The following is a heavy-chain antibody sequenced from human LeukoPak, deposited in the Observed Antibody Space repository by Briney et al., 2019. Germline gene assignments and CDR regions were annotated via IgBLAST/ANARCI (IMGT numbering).Heavy chain of an antibody. D-gene: IGHD1-26*01. CDR1: GFTFSSYA. V-gene: IGHV3-30*04. J-gene: IGHJ6*03. CDR3: AARGGPASFHYMDV. CDR2: ISYDGSNK. Sequence: TGGSLRLSCAASGFTFSSYAMHWVRQAPGKGLEWVAVISYDGSNKYYADSVKGRFTISRDNSKNTLYLQMNSLRAEDTAVYYCAARGGPASFHYMDVWGKGTTVTVSS.